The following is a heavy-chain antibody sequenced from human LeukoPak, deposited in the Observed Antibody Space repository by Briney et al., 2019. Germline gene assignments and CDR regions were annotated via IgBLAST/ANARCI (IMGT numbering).Heavy chain of an antibody. D-gene: IGHD6-6*01. Sequence: GGSLRLSCAASGFTFSSCAMSWVRQAPGKGLEWVSSISSSSSYIYYADSVKGRFTISRDNAKNSLYLQMNSLRAEDTAVYYCARGGSSSTFDIWGQGTMVTVSS. CDR3: ARGGSSSTFDI. V-gene: IGHV3-21*01. J-gene: IGHJ3*02. CDR2: ISSSSSYI. CDR1: GFTFSSCA.